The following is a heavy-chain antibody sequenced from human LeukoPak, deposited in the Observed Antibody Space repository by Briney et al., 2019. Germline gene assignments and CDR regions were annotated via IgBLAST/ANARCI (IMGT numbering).Heavy chain of an antibody. CDR3: ARGPMVRTNLFDY. J-gene: IGHJ4*02. V-gene: IGHV3-74*01. Sequence: GGSLRLSCAASGFTFSSYWMHWVRQAPGKGLVWVSRVNSDGSRTSYADSVKGRFTISRDNAKNTLYLQMNSLRAEDTAVYYCARGPMVRTNLFDYWGQGTLVTVSS. CDR1: GFTFSSYW. D-gene: IGHD3-10*01. CDR2: VNSDGSRT.